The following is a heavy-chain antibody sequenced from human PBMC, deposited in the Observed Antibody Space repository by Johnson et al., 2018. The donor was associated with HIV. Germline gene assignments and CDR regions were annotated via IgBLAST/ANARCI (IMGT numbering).Heavy chain of an antibody. Sequence: VQLVESGGGLVKPGGSLRLSCAASGFIFSDYDMHWVRQAKGKGLEWVSAIGTAGDTYYPGSVKGRFTISRDDSQNTAYLQMNSLKTEDTAVYYCTTDGLRTIDAFDIWGQGTMVTVSS. J-gene: IGHJ3*02. V-gene: IGHV3-13*01. CDR1: GFIFSDYD. CDR2: IGTAGDT. D-gene: IGHD5-12*01. CDR3: TTDGLRTIDAFDI.